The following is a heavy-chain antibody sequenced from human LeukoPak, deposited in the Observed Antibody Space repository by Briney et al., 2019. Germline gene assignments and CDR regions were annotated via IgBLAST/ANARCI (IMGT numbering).Heavy chain of an antibody. CDR1: GYTFTGYY. D-gene: IGHD3-10*01. V-gene: IGHV1-2*02. Sequence: ASVKVSCKASGYTFTGYYMHWVRQAPGQGLEWMGWINPNSGGTSYAQKFQGRVTMTRDTSISTAYMELSRLRSDDTAVYYCARAPMVRGVIWFDPWGQGTLVTVSS. CDR3: ARAPMVRGVIWFDP. CDR2: INPNSGGT. J-gene: IGHJ5*02.